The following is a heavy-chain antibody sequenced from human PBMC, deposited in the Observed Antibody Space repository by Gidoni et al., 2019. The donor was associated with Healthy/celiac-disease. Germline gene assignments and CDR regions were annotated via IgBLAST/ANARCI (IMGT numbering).Heavy chain of an antibody. CDR3: ARDMRYCSSTSCYYYYGMDV. CDR1: GFTVSSNY. D-gene: IGHD2-2*01. V-gene: IGHV3-53*01. Sequence: EVQLVESGGGLIQPGGSLRLSCAASGFTVSSNYMSWVRQAPGKGLEWVSVIYSGGSTYYADSVKGRFTISRDNSKNTLYLQMNSLRAEDTAVYYCARDMRYCSSTSCYYYYGMDVWGQGTTVTVSS. CDR2: IYSGGST. J-gene: IGHJ6*02.